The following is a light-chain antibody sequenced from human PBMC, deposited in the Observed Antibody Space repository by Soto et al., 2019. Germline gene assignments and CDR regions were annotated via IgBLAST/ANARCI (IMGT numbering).Light chain of an antibody. Sequence: AIRMTQSPSSFSASTGDGVTITCRASQGISSYLAWYQQKPGKAPKLLIYAASTLQSGVPSRFSGSGSGTDFTLTISCLQSEDFATYYCQQYYSYPGTFGQGTKVEIK. CDR2: AAS. J-gene: IGKJ1*01. V-gene: IGKV1-8*01. CDR3: QQYYSYPGT. CDR1: QGISSY.